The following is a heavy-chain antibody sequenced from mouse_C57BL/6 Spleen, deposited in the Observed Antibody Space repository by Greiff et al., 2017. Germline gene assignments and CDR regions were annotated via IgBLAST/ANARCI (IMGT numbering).Heavy chain of an antibody. CDR2: IRNKANGYTT. CDR3: ARLRDAMDY. V-gene: IGHV7-3*01. J-gene: IGHJ4*01. CDR1: GFTFTDYY. Sequence: EVKLVESGGGLVQPGGSLSLSCAASGFTFTDYYMSWVRQPPGKALEWLGFIRNKANGYTTEYSASMKGRFTISRDNSQSILYLQMNALRAEDSATYYCARLRDAMDYWGQGTSVTVSS.